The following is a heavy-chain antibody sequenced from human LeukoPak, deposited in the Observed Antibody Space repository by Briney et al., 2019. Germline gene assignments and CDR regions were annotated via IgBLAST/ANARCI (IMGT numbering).Heavy chain of an antibody. D-gene: IGHD3-22*01. V-gene: IGHV1-2*02. CDR3: ARGRFYSDSSGLFDY. CDR1: GNSFTGYY. Sequence: ASVKVSCKASGNSFTGYYMQWVRQAPGQGLEWMGWINANSGGTNYAQKFQGRVTMTRDTSISTAYMELRRLRSDDTAVYYCARGRFYSDSSGLFDYWGQGTLVTVSS. CDR2: INANSGGT. J-gene: IGHJ4*02.